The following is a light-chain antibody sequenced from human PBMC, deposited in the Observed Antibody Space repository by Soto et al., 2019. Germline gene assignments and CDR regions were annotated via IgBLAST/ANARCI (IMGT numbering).Light chain of an antibody. CDR2: AAS. Sequence: DIQMTQSPSSLSATVGDRVTNTCRASQSISSYLNWYQQKPGKAPKLLIYAASSLQSGVPSRFSGSGSGTDFTLTISSLQPEDFATYYCQQSYSTHSLTFGGGTKWIS. CDR1: QSISSY. V-gene: IGKV1-39*01. J-gene: IGKJ4*01. CDR3: QQSYSTHSLT.